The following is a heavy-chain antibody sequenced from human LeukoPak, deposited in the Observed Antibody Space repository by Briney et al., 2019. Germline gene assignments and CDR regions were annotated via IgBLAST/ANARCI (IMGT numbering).Heavy chain of an antibody. J-gene: IGHJ4*02. Sequence: PGGSLRLSCAASGVTFSSYSMNWVRQAPGKGLEWVYSVKGRFTISRDNAKNSLYLQMNSLRAEDTAVYYCAVSFDYWGQGTLVTVSS. CDR1: GVTFSSYS. CDR3: AVSFDY. D-gene: IGHD5/OR15-5a*01. V-gene: IGHV3-48*01.